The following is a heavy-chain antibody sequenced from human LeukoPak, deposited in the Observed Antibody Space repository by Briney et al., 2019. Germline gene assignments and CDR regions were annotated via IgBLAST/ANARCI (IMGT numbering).Heavy chain of an antibody. J-gene: IGHJ3*02. CDR2: IIPILDIA. CDR3: ARDREYSSSATCYNAFDI. V-gene: IGHV1-69*04. Sequence: SVTVSCKASGGTFSNYAINWVRQPPGQGLEWMGRIIPILDIANYAQKLQGRVTITADKSTSTAYMELISLTSEDTAVYYCARDREYSSSATCYNAFDIWGQGTMVTVSS. D-gene: IGHD2-2*02. CDR1: GGTFSNYA.